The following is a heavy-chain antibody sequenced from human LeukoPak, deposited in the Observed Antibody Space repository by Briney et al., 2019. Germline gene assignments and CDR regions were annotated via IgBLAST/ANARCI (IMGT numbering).Heavy chain of an antibody. J-gene: IGHJ5*02. V-gene: IGHV4-30-2*01. D-gene: IGHD6-13*01. CDR1: GGSISSGGYS. CDR2: IYHSVST. CDR3: ARETSTAAGTYNWFDP. Sequence: SQTLSLTCAVSGGSISSGGYSWSWIRQPPGKGLEWIGYIYHSVSTYYNPSLKSRVTISVDRSKNQFSLKLSSVTAADTAVYYCARETSTAAGTYNWFDPWGQGTLVTVSS.